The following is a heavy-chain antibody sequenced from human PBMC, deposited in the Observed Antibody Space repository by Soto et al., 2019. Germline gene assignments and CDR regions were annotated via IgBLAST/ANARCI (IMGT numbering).Heavy chain of an antibody. CDR1: GYSFTSYW. CDR3: ARRSPYYYDSSGYHAYGMDV. D-gene: IGHD3-22*01. J-gene: IGHJ6*02. V-gene: IGHV5-51*01. CDR2: IYPGDSDT. Sequence: PGESLKITCKGSGYSFTSYWIGWVRQMPGKGLEWMGIIYPGDSDTRYSPSFQGQVTISVDKSISTAYLQWSRLKASDTAMYYCARRSPYYYDSSGYHAYGMDVWGQGTTVTVSS.